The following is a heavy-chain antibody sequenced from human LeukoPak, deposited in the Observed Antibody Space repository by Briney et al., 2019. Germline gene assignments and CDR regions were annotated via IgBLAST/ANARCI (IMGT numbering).Heavy chain of an antibody. CDR3: ARDGELWFGELLVY. V-gene: IGHV3-21*01. D-gene: IGHD3-10*01. J-gene: IGHJ4*02. CDR2: ISSSSSYI. CDR1: GFTFSSYS. Sequence: GGSLRLSCAASGFTFSSYSMNWVRQAPGKGLEWVSSISSSSSYIYYADSVKGRFTISRDNAKNSLYLQMNSLRAEDTAVYYCARDGELWFGELLVYWGQGTLVPVSS.